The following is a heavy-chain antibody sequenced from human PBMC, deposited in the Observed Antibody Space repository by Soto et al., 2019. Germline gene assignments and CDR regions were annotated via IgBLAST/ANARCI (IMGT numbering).Heavy chain of an antibody. CDR3: ARRLYYDSSGFEGGGMDV. J-gene: IGHJ6*02. Sequence: SETRCLTCTVSGCSISRSSYYWGWIRQPPGKGLEWIGSIYYSGSTYYNPSLKSRVTISVDTSKNQFSLKLSSVTAADTAVYYCARRLYYDSSGFEGGGMDVWGQGTTVT. D-gene: IGHD3-22*01. V-gene: IGHV4-39*01. CDR1: GCSISRSSYY. CDR2: IYYSGST.